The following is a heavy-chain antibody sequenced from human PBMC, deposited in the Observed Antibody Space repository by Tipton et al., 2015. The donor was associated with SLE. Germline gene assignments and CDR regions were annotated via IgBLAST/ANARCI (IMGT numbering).Heavy chain of an antibody. J-gene: IGHJ4*02. CDR3: ARDFDSYGGY. V-gene: IGHV3-48*01. D-gene: IGHD5-18*01. Sequence: SLRLSCAASGFTFSSYSMNWVRQAPGKGLEWVSYISSSSSTIYYADSVKGRFTISRDNAKNSLYLQMNNLRAEDTAVYYCARDFDSYGGYWGQGTLVTVSS. CDR2: ISSSSSTI. CDR1: GFTFSSYS.